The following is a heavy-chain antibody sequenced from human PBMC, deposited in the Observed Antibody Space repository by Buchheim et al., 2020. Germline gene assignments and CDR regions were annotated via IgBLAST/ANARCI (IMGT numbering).Heavy chain of an antibody. V-gene: IGHV1-69*04. CDR2: IIPNLGIA. D-gene: IGHD5-12*01. CDR3: ASLGFGVATIHASH. CDR1: GGTFSSYA. Sequence: QVQLVQSGAEVKKPGSSVKVSCKASGGTFSSYAISWVRQAPGQGLEWMGRIIPNLGIANYAQKFQGRVTITGDKSTSTAYRELSSLRSEDTAVYYCASLGFGVATIHASHWGQGTL. J-gene: IGHJ4*02.